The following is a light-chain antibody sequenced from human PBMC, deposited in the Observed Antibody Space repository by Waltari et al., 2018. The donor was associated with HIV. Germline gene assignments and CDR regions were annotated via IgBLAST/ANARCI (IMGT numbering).Light chain of an antibody. CDR3: QAWDTSAYV. J-gene: IGLJ1*01. CDR2: QDS. Sequence: SYDLTQPPSVSVSPGQTASITCSGDSLGNRFVSWYQQRPGQSPMLVIYQDSKRPSGIPERFSGSNTGNTATLTISETQALDEAAYYCQAWDTSAYVFGTGTEVTVL. V-gene: IGLV3-1*01. CDR1: SLGNRF.